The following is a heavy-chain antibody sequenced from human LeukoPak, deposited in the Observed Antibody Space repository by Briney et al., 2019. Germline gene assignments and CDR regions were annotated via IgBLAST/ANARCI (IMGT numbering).Heavy chain of an antibody. V-gene: IGHV4-61*02. D-gene: IGHD3-3*01. CDR3: ARDVGVSYYYYYMDV. Sequence: SETLSLTCTDSGGSISSGSYYWSWIRQPAGKGLEWIGRIYTSGSTNYNPSLKSRVTISVDTSKNQFSLKLSSVTAADTAVYYCARDVGVSYYYYYMDVWGKGTTVTISS. CDR2: IYTSGST. J-gene: IGHJ6*03. CDR1: GGSISSGSYY.